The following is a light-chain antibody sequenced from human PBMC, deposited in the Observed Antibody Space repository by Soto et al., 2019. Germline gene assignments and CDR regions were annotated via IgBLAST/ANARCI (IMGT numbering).Light chain of an antibody. V-gene: IGKV3-15*01. CDR1: QSVDTK. J-gene: IGKJ2*01. CDR2: GAF. Sequence: ETVMTQSPATLSVSLGARVTLSCMASQSVDTKLAWYQHKPGQAPRLLIYGAFTRATGIPARFSGSGSGTEFTLTISGLQSEDFAVYFCQQYYNWYTYGQGTQLEIK. CDR3: QQYYNWYT.